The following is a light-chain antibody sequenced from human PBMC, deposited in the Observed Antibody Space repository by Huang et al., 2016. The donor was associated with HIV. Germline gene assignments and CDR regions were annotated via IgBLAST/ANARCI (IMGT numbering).Light chain of an antibody. Sequence: DVQMPQSPSSVSASVGDRITITCRARPGISGWLAWSRQKPGKAPQLLIYAASSLQSGVPSKCSGRGAGTNFTLTSNSLQPEDFATYYCQQANSFPLLTFGGGTRVEVK. J-gene: IGKJ4*01. V-gene: IGKV1-12*01. CDR3: QQANSFPLLT. CDR2: AAS. CDR1: PGISGW.